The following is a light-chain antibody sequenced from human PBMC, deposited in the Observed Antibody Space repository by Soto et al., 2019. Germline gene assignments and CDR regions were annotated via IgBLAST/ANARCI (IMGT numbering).Light chain of an antibody. Sequence: QSALTQPPSASGSPGQSVTISCTGTSSDVGGYNYVSWYQQHPGKAPKLMISEVSKRPSGVPHRFSGSKSGNTASLPVSGLQDEDEADYYCSSFAGNNNVVVGGGTKLTVL. CDR1: SSDVGGYNY. J-gene: IGLJ2*01. CDR3: SSFAGNNNVV. V-gene: IGLV2-8*01. CDR2: EVS.